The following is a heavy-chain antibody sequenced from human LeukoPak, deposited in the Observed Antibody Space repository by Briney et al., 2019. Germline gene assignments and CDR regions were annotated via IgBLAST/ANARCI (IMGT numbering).Heavy chain of an antibody. J-gene: IGHJ4*02. D-gene: IGHD5/OR15-5a*01. CDR3: ASYSVSSRRDY. CDR1: GLTVSTNY. V-gene: IGHV3-53*01. CDR2: IYAGGTT. Sequence: PGGSLRLSCAASGLTVSTNYMSWVRQAPGKGLEWVSAIYAGGTTYYADSVKGRFTLSTDGSKNTLYLQMNSLRAEDTAVYYCASYSVSSRRDYWGQGTLVTVSS.